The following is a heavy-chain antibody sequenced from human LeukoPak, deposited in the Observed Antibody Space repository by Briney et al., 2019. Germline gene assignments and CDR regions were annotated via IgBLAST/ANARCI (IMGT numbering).Heavy chain of an antibody. D-gene: IGHD3-22*01. V-gene: IGHV1-46*01. CDR3: ARDRGYYDSSGPGVSDY. J-gene: IGHJ4*02. CDR2: INRSGGST. CDR1: GYTFTSYY. Sequence: ASVKVSCKASGYTFTSYYMHWVRQAPGQGLEWMGIINRSGGSTSYAQRFQGRVTMTRDTSTSTVYMELSSLRSEDTAVYYCARDRGYYDSSGPGVSDYWGQGTLVTVSS.